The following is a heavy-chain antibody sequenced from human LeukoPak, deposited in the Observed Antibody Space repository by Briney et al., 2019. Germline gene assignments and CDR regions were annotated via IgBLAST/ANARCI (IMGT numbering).Heavy chain of an antibody. D-gene: IGHD3-22*01. CDR1: GFTFSSYW. CDR3: AIDSSMITSSDTSLY. J-gene: IGHJ4*02. CDR2: INSDGSST. Sequence: GGSLRLSCAASGFTFSSYWMHWVRQAPGKGLVWVSRINSDGSSTSYADSVKGRFTISRDNAKNTLYLQMNSLRAEDMAVYYCAIDSSMITSSDTSLYWGQGKLVTVSS. V-gene: IGHV3-74*01.